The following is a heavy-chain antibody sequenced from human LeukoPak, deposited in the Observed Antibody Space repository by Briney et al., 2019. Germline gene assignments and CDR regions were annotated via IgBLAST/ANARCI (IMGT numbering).Heavy chain of an antibody. CDR2: IYYSGST. CDR3: ARIWAAAGTGGWFDP. D-gene: IGHD6-13*01. J-gene: IGHJ5*02. Sequence: SETLSLTCTVSGGSISSYYWSWIRQPPGKGLEWIGYIYYSGSTNCNPSLKSLVTISVDTSKNQFSLKLSSVTAADTAVYYCARIWAAAGTGGWFDPWGQGTLVTVSS. CDR1: GGSISSYY. V-gene: IGHV4-59*08.